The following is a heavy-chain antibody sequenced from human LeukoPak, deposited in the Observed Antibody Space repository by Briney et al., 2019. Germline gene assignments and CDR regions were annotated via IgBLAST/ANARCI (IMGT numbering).Heavy chain of an antibody. J-gene: IGHJ4*02. CDR2: ISGSGGST. V-gene: IGHV3-23*01. CDR1: GFTFSSYS. D-gene: IGHD5-12*01. Sequence: SGGSLRLSCAASGFTFSSYSMNWVRQAPGKGLEWVSAISGSGGSTYYADSVKGRFTISRDSSKNILYLQMNNLRAEDTAVYYCARGPSGYHNTGGQGTLVTVSS. CDR3: ARGPSGYHNT.